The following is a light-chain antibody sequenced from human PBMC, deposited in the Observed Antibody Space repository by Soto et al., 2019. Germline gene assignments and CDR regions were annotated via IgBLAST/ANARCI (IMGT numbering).Light chain of an antibody. CDR3: AAWDDSLSGVV. J-gene: IGLJ2*01. V-gene: IGLV1-47*01. CDR2: RNN. Sequence: QSVLTQPPSASGTPGQRVTISCSGSSSNIGSNYAYWYQQLPGTAPKLLIYRNNQRPSGVPDRFSGLKSGTSASLDISGLRSEDEADYYCAAWDDSLSGVVFGGGTKVTVL. CDR1: SSNIGSNY.